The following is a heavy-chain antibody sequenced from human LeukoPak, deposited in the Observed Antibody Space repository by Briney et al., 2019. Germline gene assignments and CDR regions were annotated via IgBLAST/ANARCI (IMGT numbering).Heavy chain of an antibody. CDR3: ARATAVAALLPLDY. Sequence: GGSLRLSCAASGFTFDDYGMSWVRQAPGKGLEWVSGINWNGGSTGYADSVKGRFTISRDNAKNSLYLQMSSLRAEDTALYYCARATAVAALLPLDYWGQGTLVTVSS. V-gene: IGHV3-20*04. CDR1: GFTFDDYG. D-gene: IGHD6-19*01. CDR2: INWNGGST. J-gene: IGHJ4*02.